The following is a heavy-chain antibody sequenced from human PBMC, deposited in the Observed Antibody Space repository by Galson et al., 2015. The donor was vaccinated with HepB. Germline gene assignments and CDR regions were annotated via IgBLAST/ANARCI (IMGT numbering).Heavy chain of an antibody. V-gene: IGHV3-53*01. CDR2: IYSGGST. CDR1: GFTVSSSY. J-gene: IGHJ4*02. Sequence: SLRLSCAASGFTVSSSYMSWVRQAPGKGLEWVSVIYSGGSTYYADSVKGRFTISRDNSKNTLYLQMNSLRAEDTAVYYCARDGLNYDSSGYSRYFDYWGQGTLVTVSS. D-gene: IGHD3-22*01. CDR3: ARDGLNYDSSGYSRYFDY.